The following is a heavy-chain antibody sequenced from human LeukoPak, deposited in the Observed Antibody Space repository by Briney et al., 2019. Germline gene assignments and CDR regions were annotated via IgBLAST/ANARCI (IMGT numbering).Heavy chain of an antibody. D-gene: IGHD1-14*01. CDR1: GFTFSSYW. Sequence: GGSLRLSCAASGFTFSSYWMSWVRQAPGKGLEWVANIKQDGSEKYYVDSVKGRFTISRGNAKNSLYLQMNSLRAEDTAVYYCARTYKGCNHDYWGQGTLVTVSS. J-gene: IGHJ4*02. CDR2: IKQDGSEK. V-gene: IGHV3-7*01. CDR3: ARTYKGCNHDY.